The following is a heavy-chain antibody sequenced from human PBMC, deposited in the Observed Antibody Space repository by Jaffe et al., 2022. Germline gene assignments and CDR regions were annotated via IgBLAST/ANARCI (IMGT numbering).Heavy chain of an antibody. V-gene: IGHV4-38-2*01. J-gene: IGHJ4*02. D-gene: IGHD6-19*01. CDR3: ASLLDFSPSSTFDY. CDR1: GYSISSGYY. Sequence: QVQLQESGPGLVKPSETLSLTCAVSGYSISSGYYWGWIRQPPGKGLEWIGSIYHSGSTYYNPSLKSRVTISVDTSKNQFSLKLSSVTAADTAVYYCASLLDFSPSSTFDYWGQGTLVTVSS. CDR2: IYHSGST.